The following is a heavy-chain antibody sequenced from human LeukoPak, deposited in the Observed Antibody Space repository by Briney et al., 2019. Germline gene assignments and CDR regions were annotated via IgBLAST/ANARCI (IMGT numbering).Heavy chain of an antibody. J-gene: IGHJ2*01. CDR3: ARATPTTVTTSWYFDL. D-gene: IGHD4-17*01. CDR2: INHSGST. Sequence: SETLSLTCAVYGGSFSGYYWSWIRQPPGKGLEWIGEINHSGSTNYNPSLKGRVTISVDTSKNQFSLKLGSVTAADTAVYYCARATPTTVTTSWYFDLWGRGTLVTVSS. CDR1: GGSFSGYY. V-gene: IGHV4-34*01.